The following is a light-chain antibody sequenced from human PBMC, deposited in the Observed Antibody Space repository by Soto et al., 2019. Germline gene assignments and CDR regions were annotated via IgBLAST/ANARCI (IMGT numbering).Light chain of an antibody. CDR1: SSNFGSNY. V-gene: IGLV1-47*01. J-gene: IGLJ2*01. Sequence: QSVLTQPPSASGTPGQRVPIFCSGSSSNFGSNYVYWYQQLPGTAPKLLIYRNNQRPSGVPDRFSGSKSGTSASLAISGLRSEDEADYYCAAWDDSLSGPVFGGGTKLTVL. CDR3: AAWDDSLSGPV. CDR2: RNN.